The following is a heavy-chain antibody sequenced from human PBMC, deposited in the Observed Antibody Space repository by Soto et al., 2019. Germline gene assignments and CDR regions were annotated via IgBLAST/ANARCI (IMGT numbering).Heavy chain of an antibody. V-gene: IGHV3-30-3*01. CDR3: ARDGGSYRYTGVGYFDY. CDR1: GFTFSSYA. D-gene: IGHD3-16*02. Sequence: GGSLRLSCAASGFTFSSYAMSWVRQAPGKGLEWVASITDNGGSTHYADSVKGRFTISRDNSKNTLYLQMNSLRAEDTAVYYCARDGGSYRYTGVGYFDYWGQGTLVNVS. J-gene: IGHJ4*02. CDR2: ITDNGGST.